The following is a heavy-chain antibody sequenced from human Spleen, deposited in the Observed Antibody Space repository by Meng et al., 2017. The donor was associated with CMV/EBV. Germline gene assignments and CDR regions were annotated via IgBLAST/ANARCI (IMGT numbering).Heavy chain of an antibody. Sequence: GESLKISCAASGFTFSSYAMSWVRQAPGKGLEWVSVIYSGGSSTYYAHSVKGRFTISRDNSKNTLYLQMNSLRPEDTAVCYCARGPPLDSSGYSAFHIWGQGTMVTVSS. J-gene: IGHJ3*02. CDR2: IYSGGSST. CDR3: ARGPPLDSSGYSAFHI. D-gene: IGHD3-22*01. CDR1: GFTFSSYA. V-gene: IGHV3-23*03.